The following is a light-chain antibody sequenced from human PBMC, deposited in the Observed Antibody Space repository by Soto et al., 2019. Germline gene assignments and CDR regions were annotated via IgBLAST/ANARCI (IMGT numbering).Light chain of an antibody. J-gene: IGKJ1*01. Sequence: EIVLTQSPGTLSLSPGERATLSCRSSQSVSSSYLAWYQQKPGQAPRLLIYDASSRATGIPDRFSGSGSGTDFTLTISRLEPEDFAVYYCQQYCSSQTFGQGTKVEIK. CDR2: DAS. CDR3: QQYCSSQT. CDR1: QSVSSSY. V-gene: IGKV3-20*01.